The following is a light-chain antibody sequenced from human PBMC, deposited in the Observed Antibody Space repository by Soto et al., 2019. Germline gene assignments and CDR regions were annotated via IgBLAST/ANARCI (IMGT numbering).Light chain of an antibody. V-gene: IGKV1-5*01. Sequence: DIQMTQSPSTLSASVGDRVSITCRASQSISNWLAWYQQKPGKAPKLLIYDASSLESGVPSRFSGSGSGTEFTLTISNVQPDDFATYYCQQYKSYVLFGQGTRLEIK. CDR3: QQYKSYVL. J-gene: IGKJ5*01. CDR1: QSISNW. CDR2: DAS.